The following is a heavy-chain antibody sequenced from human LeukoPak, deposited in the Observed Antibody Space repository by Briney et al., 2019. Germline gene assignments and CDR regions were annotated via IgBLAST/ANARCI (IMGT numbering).Heavy chain of an antibody. CDR2: IYTSGST. CDR3: ARVGATRDYFDY. J-gene: IGHJ4*02. V-gene: IGHV4-4*07. Sequence: SETLSLTCTVSGGSISSYYWSWIWQPAGKGLEWIGRIYTSGSTNYNPSLKSRVTMSVDTSKNQFSLKLSSVTAADTAVYYCARVGATRDYFDYWGQGTLVTVSS. CDR1: GGSISSYY. D-gene: IGHD1-26*01.